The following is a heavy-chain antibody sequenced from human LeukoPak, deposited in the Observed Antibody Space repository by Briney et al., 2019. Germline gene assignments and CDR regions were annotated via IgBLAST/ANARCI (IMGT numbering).Heavy chain of an antibody. Sequence: ASVKVSCKASGYTFTSYAMNWVRQAPGQGLEWMGWINTNTGNPTYAQGFTGRFVFSLDTSVSTAYLQISSLKAEDTAVYYCARGPLGSGSYYPSRCWFDPWGQGTLVTVSS. CDR1: GYTFTSYA. V-gene: IGHV7-4-1*02. CDR2: INTNTGNP. D-gene: IGHD3-10*01. CDR3: ARGPLGSGSYYPSRCWFDP. J-gene: IGHJ5*02.